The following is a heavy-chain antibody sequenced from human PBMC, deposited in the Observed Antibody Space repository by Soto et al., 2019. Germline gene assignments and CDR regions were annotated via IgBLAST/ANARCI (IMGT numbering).Heavy chain of an antibody. Sequence: PGESLKISCKGSGYSFTSYWIGWVRQMPWKGLERMGIIYPGDSDTRYSPYFQGQVTISADKSISTAELWWSHLKSLDTAMYYCARVRQWLAQPGAFDIWGEGTMVTVSS. V-gene: IGHV5-51*01. CDR2: IYPGDSDT. J-gene: IGHJ3*02. CDR1: GYSFTSYW. D-gene: IGHD6-19*01. CDR3: ARVRQWLAQPGAFDI.